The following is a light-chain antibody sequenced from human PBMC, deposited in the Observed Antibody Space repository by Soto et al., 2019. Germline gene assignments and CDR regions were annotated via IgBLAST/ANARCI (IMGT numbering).Light chain of an antibody. CDR2: EVS. J-gene: IGLJ7*01. CDR3: CSYAGTSTHTV. V-gene: IGLV2-23*02. CDR1: SSDVGGYNL. Sequence: QSALTQPASVSGSPGQSITISCTGTSSDVGGYNLVSWYQQHPGKAPKLMISEVSKRPSGISDRFSGSKSGSTASLTISGLQAEDEADYDCCSYAGTSTHTVFGGGTQLTVL.